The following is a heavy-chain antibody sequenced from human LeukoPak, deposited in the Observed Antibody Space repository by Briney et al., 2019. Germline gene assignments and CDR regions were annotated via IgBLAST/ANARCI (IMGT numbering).Heavy chain of an antibody. D-gene: IGHD6-19*01. CDR3: ARPGRGTGWYFMEY. CDR1: GGSISSDSYY. J-gene: IGHJ4*02. V-gene: IGHV4-39*01. Sequence: SETLSLTCIVSGGSISSDSYYWAWIRQPPGKGLQWIGSLYYRGSAYYGPSLKGRVTISGDTSQNQFSLKLSSVTATDTAVYYCARPGRGTGWYFMEYGGQGALVTASS. CDR2: LYYRGSA.